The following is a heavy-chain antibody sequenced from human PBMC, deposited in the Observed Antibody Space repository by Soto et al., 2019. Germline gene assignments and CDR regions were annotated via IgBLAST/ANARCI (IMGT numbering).Heavy chain of an antibody. D-gene: IGHD6-6*01. Sequence: QVQLEESGGGGVQPGTSLRLSCEASGFTFSSYPMYWVRQAPGKGLQWAALISYDGSNKYYADSVKGRFTISRDNAKNTLYLQMKSLTDGDTAVYYCARGGAVRPFFDYWGQRTLLTVSS. CDR3: ARGGAVRPFFDY. CDR2: ISYDGSNK. J-gene: IGHJ4*02. CDR1: GFTFSSYP. V-gene: IGHV3-30-3*01.